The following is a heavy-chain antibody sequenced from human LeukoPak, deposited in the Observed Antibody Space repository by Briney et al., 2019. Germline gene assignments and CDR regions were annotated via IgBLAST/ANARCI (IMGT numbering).Heavy chain of an antibody. CDR3: ARDVPLHDYGDYVPLDY. J-gene: IGHJ4*02. Sequence: GGSLRLSCVVSGFTFTSYGVHWVRQAPGKGLEWVAFIRHDGSYKDYADSVKGRFTISRDNSKNTLYLQMNSLRAEDTAVYYCARDVPLHDYGDYVPLDYWGQGTLVTVSS. D-gene: IGHD4-17*01. CDR1: GFTFTSYG. CDR2: IRHDGSYK. V-gene: IGHV3-30*02.